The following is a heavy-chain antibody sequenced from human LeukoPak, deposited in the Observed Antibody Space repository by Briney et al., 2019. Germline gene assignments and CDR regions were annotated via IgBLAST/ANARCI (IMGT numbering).Heavy chain of an antibody. V-gene: IGHV5-51*01. CDR1: GFSFSSSW. D-gene: IGHD5-18*01. CDR3: ARRDTVAWGS. CDR2: IYPGDSDT. J-gene: IGHJ5*02. Sequence: GESLKISSKGSGFSFSSSWIAWVRQMPGKGLDWMGIIYPGDSDTKYSPSFQGQVTISADKSISTAYLQWSSLKASDTAMYYCARRDTVAWGSWGQGTLVTVSS.